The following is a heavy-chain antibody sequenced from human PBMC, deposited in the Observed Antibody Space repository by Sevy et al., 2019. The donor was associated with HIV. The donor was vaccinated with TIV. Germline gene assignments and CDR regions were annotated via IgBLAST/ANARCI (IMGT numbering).Heavy chain of an antibody. V-gene: IGHV3-21*01. CDR2: ISRSSSYI. CDR1: GFTFSSYS. D-gene: IGHD1-26*01. J-gene: IGHJ4*02. Sequence: GWSLRLSCAASGFTFSSYSMNWVRQAPGKGLEWVSSISRSSSYIYHADSVKGRFTISRDNAKNSLHLQMNSLRAEDTAVYYCARWDADRRWYFDYWGQGILVTVSS. CDR3: ARWDADRRWYFDY.